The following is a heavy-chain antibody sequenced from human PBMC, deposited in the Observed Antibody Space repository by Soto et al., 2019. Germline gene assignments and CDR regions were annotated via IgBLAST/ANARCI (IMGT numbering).Heavy chain of an antibody. CDR2: IYYSGST. D-gene: IGHD3-3*01. CDR1: GGSISSGGYY. Sequence: QVQLQESGPGLVKPSQTLSLTCTVSGGSISSGGYYWSWIRQHPGKGREWIGYIYYSGSTYYNPFLKSRVTLSADTPKHQFSLKLSSVTAADTAVYYCARDDDFWSGYSWGQGTLVTVSS. V-gene: IGHV4-31*03. CDR3: ARDDDFWSGYS. J-gene: IGHJ4*02.